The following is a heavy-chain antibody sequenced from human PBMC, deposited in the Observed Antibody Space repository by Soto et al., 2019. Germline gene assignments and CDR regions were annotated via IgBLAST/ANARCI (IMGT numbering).Heavy chain of an antibody. Sequence: QVQLVESGGGVVQPGRSLRLSCAASGFTFSSYGMHWVRQAPGKGLEWVAVIWYDGSNKYYADSVKGRFTISRDNSKHTLYLQMNSLRAEDTAVYYCARSSFDDILTGYYPSDYWGQGTLVTVSS. CDR1: GFTFSSYG. D-gene: IGHD3-9*01. CDR3: ARSSFDDILTGYYPSDY. J-gene: IGHJ4*02. CDR2: IWYDGSNK. V-gene: IGHV3-33*01.